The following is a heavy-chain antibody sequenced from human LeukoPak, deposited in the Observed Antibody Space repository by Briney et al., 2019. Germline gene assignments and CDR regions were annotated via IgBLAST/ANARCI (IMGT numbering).Heavy chain of an antibody. CDR2: ISTSSRYI. J-gene: IGHJ4*02. CDR3: AGDRAPYYDFWSGIDY. V-gene: IGHV3-21*01. Sequence: GGSLRLSCAASGFTFSSYTMNWVRQAPGKGLEWVSSISTSSRYIYYADSVKGRFTISRDNAKNSLYLQMNSLRAEDTAVYYCAGDRAPYYDFWSGIDYWGQGTLVTVSS. CDR1: GFTFSSYT. D-gene: IGHD3-3*01.